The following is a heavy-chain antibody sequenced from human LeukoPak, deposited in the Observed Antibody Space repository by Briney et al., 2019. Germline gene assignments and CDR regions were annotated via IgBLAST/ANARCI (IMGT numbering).Heavy chain of an antibody. CDR1: GGSFSGYY. J-gene: IGHJ5*02. CDR2: INHSGST. V-gene: IGHV4-34*01. D-gene: IGHD5-24*01. CDR3: ARDLRWDGYCP. Sequence: PSETLSLTCAVYGGSFSGYYWSWIRQPPGKGLEWIGEINHSGSTNYNPSLKSRVTISVDTSKNQFSLKLSSVTAADSAVYYCARDLRWDGYCPWGQGTLVTVSS.